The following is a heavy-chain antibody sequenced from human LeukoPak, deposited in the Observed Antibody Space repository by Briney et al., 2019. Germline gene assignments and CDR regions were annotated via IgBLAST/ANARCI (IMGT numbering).Heavy chain of an antibody. Sequence: GGSLRLSCAASGFTFSNYAMNWVRRAPGKGLEWVAFIRYDGSEKNYADSVRGRFIVSRDNSKNTLYLQMNSLTTEDTAIYCCAKGGAYQDLDYWGQGTLVTVSS. CDR2: IRYDGSEK. J-gene: IGHJ4*02. D-gene: IGHD3-3*01. V-gene: IGHV3-30*02. CDR3: AKGGAYQDLDY. CDR1: GFTFSNYA.